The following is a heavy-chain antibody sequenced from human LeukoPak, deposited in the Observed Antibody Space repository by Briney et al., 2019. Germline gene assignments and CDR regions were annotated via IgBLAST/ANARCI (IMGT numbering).Heavy chain of an antibody. D-gene: IGHD6-19*01. V-gene: IGHV3-30*02. CDR1: GFTFSSYG. J-gene: IGHJ4*02. Sequence: PGGSLRLSCAASGFTFSSYGMHWVRQAPGKGLEWVAFIRYDGSNKYYADSVKGRFTISRDNSKNTLYLQMNSLRAEDTAVYYCAKDRGLAVAGRREGNLFDYWGQGTLVTVSS. CDR3: AKDRGLAVAGRREGNLFDY. CDR2: IRYDGSNK.